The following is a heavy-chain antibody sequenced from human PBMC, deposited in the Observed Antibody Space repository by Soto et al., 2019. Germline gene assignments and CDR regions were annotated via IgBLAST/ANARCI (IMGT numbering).Heavy chain of an antibody. Sequence: SVKVTCKASGGTFSSYTISWVRQAPGQGLEWMGRIIPILGIANYAQKFQGRVTITADKSTSTAYMELSSLRSEDTAVYYCARDASEVYYDSSGSYGYWGQGTLVTVSS. CDR2: IIPILGIA. V-gene: IGHV1-69*04. D-gene: IGHD3-22*01. J-gene: IGHJ4*02. CDR3: ARDASEVYYDSSGSYGY. CDR1: GGTFSSYT.